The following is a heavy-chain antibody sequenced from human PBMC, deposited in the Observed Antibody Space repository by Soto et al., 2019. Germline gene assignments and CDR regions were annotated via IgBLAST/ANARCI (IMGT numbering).Heavy chain of an antibody. J-gene: IGHJ3*02. V-gene: IGHV1-2*02. Sequence: GASVKVSCKASGYTFTGYYMHWVRQAPGQGLEWMGWINPNSGGTNYAQKFQGRVTMTRDTSISTAYMELSRLRSDDTAVYYCARERCSSTSCLLYDAFAIAGQCTLAIV. CDR1: GYTFTGYY. CDR2: INPNSGGT. D-gene: IGHD2-2*01. CDR3: ARERCSSTSCLLYDAFAI.